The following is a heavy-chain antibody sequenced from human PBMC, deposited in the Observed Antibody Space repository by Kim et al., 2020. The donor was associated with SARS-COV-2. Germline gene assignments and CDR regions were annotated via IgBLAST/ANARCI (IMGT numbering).Heavy chain of an antibody. Sequence: GESLKISCKGSGYSFTSYWIGWVRQMPGKGLEWMGIIYPGDSDTRYSPSFQGQVTISADKSISTAYLQWSSLKASDTAMYYCARHIGSGSYSYGMDVWGQGTTVTVSS. J-gene: IGHJ6*02. D-gene: IGHD3-10*01. CDR3: ARHIGSGSYSYGMDV. V-gene: IGHV5-51*01. CDR2: IYPGDSDT. CDR1: GYSFTSYW.